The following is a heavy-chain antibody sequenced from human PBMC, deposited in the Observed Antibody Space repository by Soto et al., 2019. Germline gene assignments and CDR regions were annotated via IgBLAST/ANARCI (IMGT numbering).Heavy chain of an antibody. CDR2: IYTAGTT. CDR1: GNSMINYY. Sequence: PSETLSLTCTVSGNSMINYYWSWIRQPAGKGLEWIGRIYTAGTTNYNPSLKSRVTMSVDTSKNQFSLNVNSVTAADTAVYYCAEGGFVDGDYMHHVMDVWGQGATVTVSS. D-gene: IGHD4-17*01. CDR3: AEGGFVDGDYMHHVMDV. V-gene: IGHV4-4*07. J-gene: IGHJ6*02.